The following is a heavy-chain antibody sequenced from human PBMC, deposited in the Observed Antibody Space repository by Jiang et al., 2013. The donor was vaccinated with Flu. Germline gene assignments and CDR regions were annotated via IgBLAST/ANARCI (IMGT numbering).Heavy chain of an antibody. Sequence: LLKPSETLSLTCAVYGGSFSGYYWSWIRQPPGKGLEWIGEINHSGSTNYNPSLKSRVTISVDTSKNQFSLKLSSVTAADTAVYYCACTYYYDSGPKYWGQGTLVTVSS. V-gene: IGHV4-34*01. CDR3: ACTYYYDSGPKY. D-gene: IGHD3-22*01. CDR1: GGSFSGYY. J-gene: IGHJ4*02. CDR2: INHSGST.